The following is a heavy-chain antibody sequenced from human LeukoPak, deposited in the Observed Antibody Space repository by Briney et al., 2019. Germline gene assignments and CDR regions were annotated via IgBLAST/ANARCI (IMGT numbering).Heavy chain of an antibody. Sequence: PSETLSLTCTVSGGSISSGGYYWSWIRQHPGKGLEWIGYIYYSGSTYYNPSLKSRVTIAVDTSKTQFSLKLSSVTAADTAVYHCARGSGNFDYWGQGTLVTVSS. CDR1: GGSISSGGYY. CDR3: ARGSGNFDY. V-gene: IGHV4-31*03. CDR2: IYYSGST. D-gene: IGHD3-3*01. J-gene: IGHJ4*02.